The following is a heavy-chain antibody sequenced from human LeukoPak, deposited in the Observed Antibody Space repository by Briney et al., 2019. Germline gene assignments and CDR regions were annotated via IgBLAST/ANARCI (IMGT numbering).Heavy chain of an antibody. V-gene: IGHV1-2*02. CDR1: GYTFTGYY. D-gene: IGHD2-2*01. Sequence: ASVKVSCKASGYTFTGYYMHWVRQAPGQGLEWMGWINPNSGGTNYAQKFQGRVTMTRDTSISTAYMELSRLRSDDTAVYYCARNPARGAKTEGYYYYYMDVWGKGTTVTVSS. CDR2: INPNSGGT. J-gene: IGHJ6*03. CDR3: ARNPARGAKTEGYYYYYMDV.